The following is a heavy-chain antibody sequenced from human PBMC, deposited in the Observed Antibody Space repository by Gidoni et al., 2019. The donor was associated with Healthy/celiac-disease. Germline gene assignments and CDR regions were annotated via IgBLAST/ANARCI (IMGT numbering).Heavy chain of an antibody. CDR2: IYYSGST. CDR3: ARGFGSTIFGVVIPYYFDY. J-gene: IGHJ4*02. CDR1: GGSISSGGYY. D-gene: IGHD3-3*01. Sequence: QVQLQESGPGLVKPSQTLSLTCTVSGGSISSGGYYWSWIRQHPGKGLEWIGYIYYSGSTYYNPSLKSRVTISVDTSKNQFSLKLSSVTAADTAVYYCARGFGSTIFGVVIPYYFDYWGQGTLVTVSS. V-gene: IGHV4-31*03.